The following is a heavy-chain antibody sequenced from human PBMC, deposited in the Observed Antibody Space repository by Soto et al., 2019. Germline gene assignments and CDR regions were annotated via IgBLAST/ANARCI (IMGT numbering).Heavy chain of an antibody. J-gene: IGHJ6*02. CDR2: IYPGDSDT. CDR1: GYTFTNYW. V-gene: IGHV5-51*01. CDR3: AASIFYYGMDV. Sequence: XESLKISCKGSGYTFTNYWIGWVRQMPGKGLEWMGIIYPGDSDTKYSPSFQGQVTISADKSITTTYLQWSSLKAADTAIYYCAASIFYYGMDVWGQGTTVTVS.